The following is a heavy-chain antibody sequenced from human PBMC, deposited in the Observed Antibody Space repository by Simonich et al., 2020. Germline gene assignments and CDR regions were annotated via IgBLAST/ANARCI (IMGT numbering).Heavy chain of an antibody. V-gene: IGHV1-2*02. CDR2: INPNSGGT. CDR3: ARDPVVPAAIRNAFDI. D-gene: IGHD2-2*01. J-gene: IGHJ3*02. Sequence: QVQLVQSGAEVKKPGPSVKVSCKASGYTFTGHYMHWVRQAPGQGLEWMGWINPNSGGTNYAQKFQGRVTMTRDTSISTAYMELSRLRSDDTAVYYCARDPVVPAAIRNAFDIWGQGTMVTVSS. CDR1: GYTFTGHY.